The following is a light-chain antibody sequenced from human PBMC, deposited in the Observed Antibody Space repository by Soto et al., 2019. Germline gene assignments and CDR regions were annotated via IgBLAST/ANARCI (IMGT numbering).Light chain of an antibody. CDR3: HQYGSSPAT. V-gene: IGKV3-20*01. Sequence: IVLSQSPGTLSLSPGERAALSCRTSQSGSSNYLAWYQQKPGQAPRLLIYGASNRATGIPDRFSGSGSGTDFTLTISRLEPEDFAVYYCHQYGSSPATFGQGTMV. CDR2: GAS. CDR1: QSGSSNY. J-gene: IGKJ1*01.